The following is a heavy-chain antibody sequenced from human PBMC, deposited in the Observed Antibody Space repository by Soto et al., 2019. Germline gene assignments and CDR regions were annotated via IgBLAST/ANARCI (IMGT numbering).Heavy chain of an antibody. J-gene: IGHJ4*02. D-gene: IGHD3-10*01. Sequence: QVQLVQSGAEVKKPGSSVKVSCKASGGTFRSYAISWVRQAPGQGLEWMGGIIPIFGTANYAQKFQGRVTITADESTSTAYMELSSLRSEDTAVYYCARDPNGYNGYYFDYWGQGSLVTVSS. CDR1: GGTFRSYA. CDR2: IIPIFGTA. V-gene: IGHV1-69*01. CDR3: ARDPNGYNGYYFDY.